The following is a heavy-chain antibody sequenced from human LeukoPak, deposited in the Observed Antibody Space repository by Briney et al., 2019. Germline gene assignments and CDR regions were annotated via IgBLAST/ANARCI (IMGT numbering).Heavy chain of an antibody. D-gene: IGHD5-24*01. J-gene: IGHJ4*02. CDR1: GGSISTYY. V-gene: IGHV4-34*01. CDR2: INHSGST. CDR3: ARERWLQPLDY. Sequence: SETLSLTCSVSGGSISTYYWSWIRQPPGKGLEWIGEINHSGSTNYNPSLKSRVTISVDTSKNQFSLKLSSVTAADTAVYYCARERWLQPLDYWGQGTLVTVSS.